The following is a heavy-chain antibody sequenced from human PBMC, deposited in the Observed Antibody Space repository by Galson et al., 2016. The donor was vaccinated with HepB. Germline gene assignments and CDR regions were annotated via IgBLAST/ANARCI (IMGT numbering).Heavy chain of an antibody. CDR2: ITSKIDGGTS. D-gene: IGHD3-22*01. CDR1: GFTFKNAW. V-gene: IGHV3-15*07. CDR3: TTVLGSYHDSSGYYYGDDC. Sequence: SLRLSCAASGFTFKNAWMNWVRQAPGKGLEWVGRITSKIDGGTSYYAAPVKGRFTISRDDSKNTLYLQMNSLKTEDSAVYYCTTVLGSYHDSSGYYYGDDCWGQGTLVTVSS. J-gene: IGHJ4*02.